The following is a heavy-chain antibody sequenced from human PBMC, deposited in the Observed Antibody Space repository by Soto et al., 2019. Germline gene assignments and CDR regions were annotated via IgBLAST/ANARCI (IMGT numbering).Heavy chain of an antibody. J-gene: IGHJ4*02. CDR2: IIPIFGTA. D-gene: IGHD2-8*01. CDR3: ARAESRYCTNGVCYVGHFDY. Sequence: ASVKVSCKASGGTFSSYAISWVRQAPGQGLEWMGGIIPIFGTANYAQKFQGRVTITADESTSTAYMELSSPRSEDTAVYYCARAESRYCTNGVCYVGHFDYWGQGTLVTVSS. CDR1: GGTFSSYA. V-gene: IGHV1-69*13.